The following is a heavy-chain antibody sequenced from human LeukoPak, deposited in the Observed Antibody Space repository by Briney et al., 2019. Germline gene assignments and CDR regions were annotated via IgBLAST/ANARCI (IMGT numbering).Heavy chain of an antibody. CDR1: GGSISSSSYY. CDR3: ARSLMGYDSSGYYYEFDY. J-gene: IGHJ4*02. D-gene: IGHD3-22*01. CDR2: IYYSGST. V-gene: IGHV4-39*01. Sequence: MTSETLSLTCTVSGGSISSSSYYWGWIRQPPGKGLEWIGRIYYSGSTYYNPSLKSRVTIYVDTSKNQFSLKLSSVTAADTAVYYCARSLMGYDSSGYYYEFDYWGQGTLVTVSS.